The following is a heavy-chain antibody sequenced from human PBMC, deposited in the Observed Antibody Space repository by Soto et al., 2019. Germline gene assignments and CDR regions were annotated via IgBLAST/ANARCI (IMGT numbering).Heavy chain of an antibody. V-gene: IGHV1-69*02. CDR2: IFPLTDIP. J-gene: IGHJ4*02. CDR3: ARGPLVVLNYFES. Sequence: QVQLVQSGTEVKKPGSSVKVSCEASGGTFRNYPINWVRQAPGQGLEWMGSIFPLTDIPDYAQNFQARLTISADKSTSTAYMELSSLTSDDTAMYFCARGPLVVLNYFESWGQGTLVTVSS. CDR1: GGTFRNYP.